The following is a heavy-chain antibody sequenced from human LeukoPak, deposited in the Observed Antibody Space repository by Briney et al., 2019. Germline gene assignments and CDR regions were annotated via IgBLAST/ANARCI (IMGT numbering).Heavy chain of an antibody. V-gene: IGHV3-74*01. CDR3: ARDGYYDSSGYYYPDI. Sequence: SGGSQRLSCAASGFSISSYYMHWVRQAPGKGLEWVSRFASDDNRVYADSVKGRFTISRDNAKNTLYLQMNSLRADDTAVYYCARDGYYDSSGYYYPDIWGQGTMVTVSS. CDR1: GFSISSYY. J-gene: IGHJ3*02. CDR2: FASDDNR. D-gene: IGHD3-22*01.